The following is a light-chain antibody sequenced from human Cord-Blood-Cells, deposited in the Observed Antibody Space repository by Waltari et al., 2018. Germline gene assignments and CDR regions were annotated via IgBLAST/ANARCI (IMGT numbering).Light chain of an antibody. CDR1: SSDVGCYNY. CDR3: SSYTSSSTWV. J-gene: IGLJ3*02. CDR2: DVS. Sequence: QSALTQPASVSGSPGQSITISCTVTSSDVGCYNYVPCYQQPPGKAPNLMIYDVSKRPSGVSNRFSCSKSGNTASLTISGLQAEDEADYYCSSYTSSSTWVFGGGTKLTVL. V-gene: IGLV2-14*01.